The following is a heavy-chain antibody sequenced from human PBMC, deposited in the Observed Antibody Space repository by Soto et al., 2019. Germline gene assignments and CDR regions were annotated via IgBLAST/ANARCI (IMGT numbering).Heavy chain of an antibody. CDR1: GFSLTTSGVG. CDR2: IFWDDDN. V-gene: IGHV2-5*02. Sequence: AGPTLVKPTQTLTLTCSFSGFSLTTSGVGVGWVRQSPEKTLEWLALIFWDDDNRYSPSLRSRLTIAKDTSKNQVVLTLTNVEPVDTATYYCARILTATGGHFDSWGQGALVTVSS. J-gene: IGHJ4*02. D-gene: IGHD2-8*02. CDR3: ARILTATGGHFDS.